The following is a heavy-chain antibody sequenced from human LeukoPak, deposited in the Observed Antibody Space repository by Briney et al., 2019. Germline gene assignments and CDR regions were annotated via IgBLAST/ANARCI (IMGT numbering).Heavy chain of an antibody. Sequence: SETLSLTCTVSGGSISSYYWSWIRQPPGKGLEWIGYIYYSGSTNYNPSLKSRVTISVDTSKNQFSLKLSSVTAADTAVYYCARPVTAGGGLWFDPWGQGTLVTVSS. CDR3: ARPVTAGGGLWFDP. CDR2: IYYSGST. V-gene: IGHV4-59*01. CDR1: GGSISSYY. J-gene: IGHJ5*02. D-gene: IGHD3-16*01.